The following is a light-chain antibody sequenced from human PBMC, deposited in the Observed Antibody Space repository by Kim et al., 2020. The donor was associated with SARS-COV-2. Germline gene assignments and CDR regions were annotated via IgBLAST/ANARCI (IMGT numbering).Light chain of an antibody. CDR1: QSIGDW. V-gene: IGKV1-5*03. CDR3: QQYQTYSFT. CDR2: MAC. Sequence: DIQMTQSPSTLSASVGDRVIITCRASQSIGDWLAWYQHKPGKAPNLLIYMACNSEKGVPSRFSGSGFGTEFTLTINSLQPDDFATYYCQQYQTYSFTFGPGTKVDIK. J-gene: IGKJ3*01.